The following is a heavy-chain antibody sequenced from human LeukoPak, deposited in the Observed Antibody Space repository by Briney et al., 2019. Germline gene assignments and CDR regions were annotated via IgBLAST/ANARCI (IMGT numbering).Heavy chain of an antibody. D-gene: IGHD6-25*01. Sequence: SQTLSLTCAISGDTVSSNSAAWNWIRQSPSRGLEWLGRTYYRSKWYNDYAVSVKNRITISPDTSKNQFSLQLNAVTPEDTAIYYCVRQHTGHTSGWDYYYGLDVWGQGTTVTVSS. CDR2: TYYRSKWYN. J-gene: IGHJ6*02. CDR1: GDTVSSNSAA. V-gene: IGHV6-1*01. CDR3: VRQHTGHTSGWDYYYGLDV.